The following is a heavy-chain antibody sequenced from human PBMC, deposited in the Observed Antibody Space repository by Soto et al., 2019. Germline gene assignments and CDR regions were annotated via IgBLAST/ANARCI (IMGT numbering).Heavy chain of an antibody. CDR2: IYYSGST. CDR3: ARDRAAGGY. J-gene: IGHJ4*02. CDR1: GGSISSYY. D-gene: IGHD6-13*01. V-gene: IGHV4-59*01. Sequence: PETLSLTCTVSGGSISSYYWSWIRQPPGKGLEWIGYIYYSGSTNYNPSLKSRVTISVDTSKNQFSLKLSSVTAADTAVYYCARDRAAGGYWGQGTLVTVSS.